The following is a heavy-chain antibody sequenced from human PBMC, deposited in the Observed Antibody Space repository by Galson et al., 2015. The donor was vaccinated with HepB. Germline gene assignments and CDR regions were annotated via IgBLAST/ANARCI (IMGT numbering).Heavy chain of an antibody. J-gene: IGHJ4*02. D-gene: IGHD2-21*02. CDR2: ISPDGSST. CDR1: GFTFGSYW. V-gene: IGHV3-74*01. CDR3: ATAQVVTTGGLFDS. Sequence: SLRLSCAASGFTFGSYWMHWVRQAPGKGLAWVSRISPDGSSTDFAESVKGRFTISRDNAKNTLYLQMNSLRAEDTAMYYCATAQVVTTGGLFDSWGQGTLVTVSS.